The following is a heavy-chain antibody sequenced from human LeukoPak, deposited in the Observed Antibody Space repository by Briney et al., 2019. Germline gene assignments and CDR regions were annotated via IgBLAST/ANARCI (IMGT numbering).Heavy chain of an antibody. CDR2: IYYSGST. V-gene: IGHV4-30-4*01. CDR1: GGSISSGDYY. Sequence: SETLSLTCTVSGGSISSGDYYWRWIRQPPGKGLEWIVYIYYSGSTYYNPSLKSRVTISVDTSKNQFSLKLSSVTAADTAVYYCARGPYGDYEVYYGMDVWGQGTTVTVSS. J-gene: IGHJ6*02. CDR3: ARGPYGDYEVYYGMDV. D-gene: IGHD4-17*01.